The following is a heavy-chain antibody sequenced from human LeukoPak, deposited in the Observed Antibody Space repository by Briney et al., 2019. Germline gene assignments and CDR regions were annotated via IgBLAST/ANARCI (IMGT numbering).Heavy chain of an antibody. CDR2: IYYSGST. CDR3: ARHTYYDSSGYYYSLDY. Sequence: SETLSLTCAVYGGSFSGYYWSWIRQPPGKGLEWIGSIYYSGSTYYNPSLKSRVTISVDTSKNQSSLKLSSVTAADTAVYYCARHTYYDSSGYYYSLDYWGQGTLVTVSS. D-gene: IGHD3-22*01. J-gene: IGHJ4*02. V-gene: IGHV4-34*01. CDR1: GGSFSGYY.